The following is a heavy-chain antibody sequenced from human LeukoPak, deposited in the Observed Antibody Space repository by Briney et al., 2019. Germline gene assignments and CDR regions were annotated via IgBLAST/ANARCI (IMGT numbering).Heavy chain of an antibody. CDR1: GGSINSYY. D-gene: IGHD5-24*01. Sequence: SETLSLTCTVSGGSINSYYWSWIRQPPGKGLEWIGDMYYSGGTNYNPSLKSRVTISVDTSKNQFSLKLSSVTAAETAVYYCTRRCKDAYTLYCFDYWGQGTLVTVSS. CDR3: TRRCKDAYTLYCFDY. CDR2: MYYSGGT. V-gene: IGHV4-59*01. J-gene: IGHJ4*02.